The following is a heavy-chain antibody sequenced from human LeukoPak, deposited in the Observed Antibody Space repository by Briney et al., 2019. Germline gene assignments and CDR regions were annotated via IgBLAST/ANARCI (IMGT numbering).Heavy chain of an antibody. CDR1: GFTFSSYG. D-gene: IGHD2-21*02. Sequence: PGGSLRLSCAASGFTFSSYGMNWVRQAPGKGLEWVAAISYDGSNKYYADSVKGQFPVSRDNSKNTLYLQMNSLRAEDTAVYYCANPYCGGDCYSSYFQHWGQGTLVTVSS. CDR3: ANPYCGGDCYSSYFQH. CDR2: ISYDGSNK. J-gene: IGHJ1*01. V-gene: IGHV3-30*18.